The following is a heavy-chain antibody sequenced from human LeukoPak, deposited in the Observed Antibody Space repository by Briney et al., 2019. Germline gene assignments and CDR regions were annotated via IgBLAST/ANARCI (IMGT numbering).Heavy chain of an antibody. D-gene: IGHD3-22*01. CDR1: GFTFSSYW. J-gene: IGHJ6*02. V-gene: IGHV4-34*01. CDR2: INHSGST. CDR3: ARTRYYDSSFYYYYYYGMDV. Sequence: LRLSCAASGFTFSSYWMSWIRQPPGKGLEWIGEINHSGSTNYNPSLKSRVTISVDTSKNQFSLKLSSVTAADTAVYYCARTRYYDSSFYYYYYYGMDVWGQGTTVTVSS.